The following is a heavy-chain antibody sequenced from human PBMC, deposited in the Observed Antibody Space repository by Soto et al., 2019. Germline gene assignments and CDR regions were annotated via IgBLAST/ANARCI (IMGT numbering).Heavy chain of an antibody. Sequence: RTLSLTCAISGDSVSSNSVAWNWIRQSPSRGLEWLGRTYYRSRWYNDYAVSVRSRITINPDTSKNQFSLQLNSVTPDDTAVYFCAIRYSYGLDYWGQGPLVDVSA. J-gene: IGHJ4*02. CDR3: AIRYSYGLDY. CDR1: GDSVSSNSVA. V-gene: IGHV6-1*01. D-gene: IGHD5-18*01. CDR2: TYYRSRWYN.